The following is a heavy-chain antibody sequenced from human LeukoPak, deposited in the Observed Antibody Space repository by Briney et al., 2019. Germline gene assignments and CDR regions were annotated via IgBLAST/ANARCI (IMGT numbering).Heavy chain of an antibody. CDR2: MNPNSGNT. Sequence: ASVKVSCKASGYIFTDYYMHWVRQAPGQGLEWMGWMNPNSGNTGYAQKFQGRVTITRNTSISTAYMELSSLRSEDTAVYYCARADIVVVVAATSEFDYWGQGTLVTVSS. CDR1: GYIFTDYY. D-gene: IGHD2-15*01. CDR3: ARADIVVVVAATSEFDY. V-gene: IGHV1-8*03. J-gene: IGHJ4*02.